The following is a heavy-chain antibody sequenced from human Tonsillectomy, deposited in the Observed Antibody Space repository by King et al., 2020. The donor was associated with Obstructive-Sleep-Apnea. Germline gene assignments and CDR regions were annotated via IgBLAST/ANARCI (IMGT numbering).Heavy chain of an antibody. V-gene: IGHV4-59*01. J-gene: IGHJ3*02. CDR2: IYYSGST. CDR1: GGSISSYY. CDR3: ARDRGDYGDYHNRRIDAFDI. D-gene: IGHD4-17*01. Sequence: VQLQESGPGLVKPSETLSLTCTVSGGSISSYYWSWIRQPPGKGLEWIGYIYYSGSTNYNPSLKSRVTISVDTSKNQFSLKLSSVTAADTAVYYCARDRGDYGDYHNRRIDAFDIWGQGTMVTVSS.